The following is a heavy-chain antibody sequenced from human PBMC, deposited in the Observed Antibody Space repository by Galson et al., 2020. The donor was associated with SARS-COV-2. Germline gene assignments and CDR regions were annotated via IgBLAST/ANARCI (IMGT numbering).Heavy chain of an antibody. D-gene: IGHD6-6*01. CDR2: ISGSGGST. V-gene: IGHV3-23*01. J-gene: IGHJ4*02. Sequence: GGSLRLSCAASGFTFSSYAMSWVRQAPGKGLEYVSSISGSGGSTYYADSVKGRFTISRDNSKNTLYLQMNSLRAEDTALYYCAKTPLGIAALLHFDYWGQGTLVTVSS. CDR1: GFTFSSYA. CDR3: AKTPLGIAALLHFDY.